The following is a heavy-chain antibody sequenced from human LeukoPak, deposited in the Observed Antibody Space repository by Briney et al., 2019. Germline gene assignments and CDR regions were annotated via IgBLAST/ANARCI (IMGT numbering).Heavy chain of an antibody. CDR3: AKGSQDCSSTSCYFLSDFDP. CDR1: GFTFSSYA. Sequence: GGSLRLSCAASGFTFSSYAMSWVRQAPGKGLEWVSAISGSGGSTYYADSVKGRFTISRDNSKNTLYLQMNSLRAEDTAVYYCAKGSQDCSSTSCYFLSDFDPWGQGTLVTVSS. D-gene: IGHD2-2*01. J-gene: IGHJ5*02. V-gene: IGHV3-23*01. CDR2: ISGSGGST.